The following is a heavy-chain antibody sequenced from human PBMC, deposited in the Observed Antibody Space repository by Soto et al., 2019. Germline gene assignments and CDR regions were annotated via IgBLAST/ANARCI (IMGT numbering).Heavy chain of an antibody. J-gene: IGHJ6*02. D-gene: IGHD2-8*01. V-gene: IGHV3-23*01. CDR1: GFNFRSYA. Sequence: PGVSLRLSCTASGFNFRSYAMSWVRQAPGKGLEWVSIISSNGESTYHTGATYYADSVRGRFTISRDNSKKTLYLQMSSLRADDTAVYFCARGHSTDCSNGVCSFFYNHEMDVWGQGTTVTVSS. CDR3: ARGHSTDCSNGVCSFFYNHEMDV. CDR2: ISSNGESTYHTGAT.